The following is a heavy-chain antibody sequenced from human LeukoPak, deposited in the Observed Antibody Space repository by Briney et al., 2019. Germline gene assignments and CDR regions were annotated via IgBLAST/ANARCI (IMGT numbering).Heavy chain of an antibody. CDR2: ISAYNGNT. Sequence: ASVKVSCKASGGTFSSYAISWVRQAPGQGLEWMGWISAYNGNTNYAQKLQGRVTMTTDTSTSTAYMELRSLRSDDTAVYYCAREYCSSTSCYESWFDPWGQGTLVTVSS. V-gene: IGHV1-18*01. CDR1: GGTFSSYA. D-gene: IGHD2-2*01. J-gene: IGHJ5*02. CDR3: AREYCSSTSCYESWFDP.